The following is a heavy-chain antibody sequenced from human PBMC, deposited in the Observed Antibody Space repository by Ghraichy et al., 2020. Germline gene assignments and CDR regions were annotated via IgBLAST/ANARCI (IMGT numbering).Heavy chain of an antibody. V-gene: IGHV3-21*01. CDR2: ISSSRSYI. CDR3: AREIDSSWPPSNWFDP. Sequence: GGSLTLSCAASGFTFSHYNMNWVRQAPGKGLEWVSLISSSRSYIYYADSVKGRFTVSRDNAKNSLYLQMNSLRAEDTAVYYCAREIDSSWPPSNWFDPWGQGTLVTVSS. J-gene: IGHJ5*02. D-gene: IGHD6-13*01. CDR1: GFTFSHYN.